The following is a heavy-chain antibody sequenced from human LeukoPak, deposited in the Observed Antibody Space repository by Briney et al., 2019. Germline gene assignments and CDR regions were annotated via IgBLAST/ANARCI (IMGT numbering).Heavy chain of an antibody. CDR3: AGGEYDFWSGYYLGGLY. D-gene: IGHD3-3*01. J-gene: IGHJ4*02. Sequence: GGSLRLSCAASGFTFSTYRMNWVRQAPGKGLEWVSSISSSSSYIYYADSVNGRFTISRDNAKNSLFLQMNSLRAEDTAVYYCAGGEYDFWSGYYLGGLYWGQGTLVTVSS. CDR1: GFTFSTYR. CDR2: ISSSSSYI. V-gene: IGHV3-21*06.